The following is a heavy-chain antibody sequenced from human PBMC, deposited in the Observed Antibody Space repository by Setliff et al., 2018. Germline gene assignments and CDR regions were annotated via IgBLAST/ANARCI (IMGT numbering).Heavy chain of an antibody. CDR3: ARDGLGAGMLWGGSGWFDP. CDR1: GYTFTSYA. D-gene: IGHD1-1*01. V-gene: IGHV1-3*01. CDR2: INAGNGNT. Sequence: ASVKVSCKASGYTFTSYAMHWVRQAPGQRLEWMGWINAGNGNTKYSQKFQGRVTITRDTSTSTAYMELRSLRSDDAAVYYCARDGLGAGMLWGGSGWFDPWGQGTLVTSPQ. J-gene: IGHJ5*02.